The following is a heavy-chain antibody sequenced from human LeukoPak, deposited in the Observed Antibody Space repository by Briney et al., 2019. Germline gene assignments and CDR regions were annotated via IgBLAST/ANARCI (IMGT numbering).Heavy chain of an antibody. CDR1: GFTLRTYA. V-gene: IGHV3-30-3*01. D-gene: IGHD1-14*01. Sequence: GGSLRLSCVASGFTLRTYAMHWVRQAPGKGLEWVAVISSDGSIKFYSDSVKGQFTISRDNSKNTLYLQMNSLRTEDTGVYFCVRDAGGYWGQGTLVTVSS. CDR2: ISSDGSIK. CDR3: VRDAGGY. J-gene: IGHJ4*02.